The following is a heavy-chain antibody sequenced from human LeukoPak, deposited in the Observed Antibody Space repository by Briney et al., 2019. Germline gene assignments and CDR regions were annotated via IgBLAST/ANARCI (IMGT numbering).Heavy chain of an antibody. CDR3: TTTPHWLAFDY. Sequence: SETLSLTCTVSADSISTFSSYYWSWIRQPPGKGLEWIGSLYHSGSTNYNPSLRSRVTISVDMSKNQLSLKLSSLTAADTAVYYCTTTPHWLAFDYWGQGTLVTVSS. CDR2: LYHSGST. V-gene: IGHV4-61*01. D-gene: IGHD6-19*01. J-gene: IGHJ4*02. CDR1: ADSISTFSSYY.